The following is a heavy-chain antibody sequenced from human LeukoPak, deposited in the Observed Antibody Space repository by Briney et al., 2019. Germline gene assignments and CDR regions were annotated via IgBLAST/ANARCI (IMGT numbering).Heavy chain of an antibody. CDR3: ARGLRRPANSSGWSRERGYYYYGMDV. Sequence: SDPLSLTCTVAAGSVSSGTYYWSWIRHPPDKRLDWVGYIYYSGSTNYNPSLKSRVTISVDTSKNQFSLKLSSVTAADTAVYYCARGLRRPANSSGWSRERGYYYYGMDVWGQGTTVTVSS. V-gene: IGHV4-61*01. CDR2: IYYSGST. J-gene: IGHJ6*02. CDR1: AGSVSSGTYY. D-gene: IGHD6-19*01.